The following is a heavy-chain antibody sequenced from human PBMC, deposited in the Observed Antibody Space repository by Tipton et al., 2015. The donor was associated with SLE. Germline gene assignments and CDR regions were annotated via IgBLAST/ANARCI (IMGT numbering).Heavy chain of an antibody. CDR1: GGSISSYY. V-gene: IGHV4-59*01. CDR2: IYYSGST. D-gene: IGHD6-6*01. J-gene: IGHJ4*02. CDR3: AREYSSSSGYFDY. Sequence: LRLSCTVSGGSISSYYWSWIRQPPGKGLEWIGYIYYSGSTNYNPSLKSRVTISVDTSKNQFSLKLNSVTAADTAVYYCAREYSSSSGYFDYWGQGTLVTVSS.